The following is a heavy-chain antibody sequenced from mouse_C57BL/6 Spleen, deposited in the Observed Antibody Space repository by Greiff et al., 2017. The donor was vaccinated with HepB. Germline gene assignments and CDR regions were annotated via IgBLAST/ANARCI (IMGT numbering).Heavy chain of an antibody. CDR2: IDPSDSYT. J-gene: IGHJ1*03. CDR1: GYTFTSYW. V-gene: IGHV1-50*01. Sequence: QVQLQQPGAELVKPGASVKLSCKASGYTFTSYWMQWVKQRPGQGLEWIGEIDPSDSYTNYNQKFKGKSTLTVDTSSSPAYMQPSSLTSGASAVFYCARNYCSSLWYFDVWSTGTTVTVSS. D-gene: IGHD1-1*01. CDR3: ARNYCSSLWYFDV.